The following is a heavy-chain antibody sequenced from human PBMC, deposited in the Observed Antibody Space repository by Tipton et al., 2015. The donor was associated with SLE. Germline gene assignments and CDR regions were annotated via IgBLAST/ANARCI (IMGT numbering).Heavy chain of an antibody. CDR3: ARTSGNFPFDY. J-gene: IGHJ4*02. Sequence: TLSLTCTVSGVSISSYYWSWIRKSPGKGLEWIGCVHYTGTNYYNPSLKSRVTVGVDTPKNQFSVQLSSVTAADTAVYYCARTSGNFPFDYWGQGTLATVSS. D-gene: IGHD1-26*01. CDR1: GVSISSYY. CDR2: VHYTGTN. V-gene: IGHV4-59*08.